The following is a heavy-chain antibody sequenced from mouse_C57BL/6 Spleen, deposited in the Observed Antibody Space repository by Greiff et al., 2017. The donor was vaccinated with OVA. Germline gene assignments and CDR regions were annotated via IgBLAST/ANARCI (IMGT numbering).Heavy chain of an antibody. V-gene: IGHV2-5*01. Sequence: VQLQQSGPGLVQPSQSLSITCTVSGFSLTSYGVHWVRQSPGKGLEWLGVICRGGSTAYHAAFMSRLGITKDNYKSHVFFKMISLQADDTAIYYCAKSGMVTTGFAYWGQGTLVTVSA. CDR3: AKSGMVTTGFAY. CDR2: ICRGGST. J-gene: IGHJ3*01. CDR1: GFSLTSYG. D-gene: IGHD2-2*01.